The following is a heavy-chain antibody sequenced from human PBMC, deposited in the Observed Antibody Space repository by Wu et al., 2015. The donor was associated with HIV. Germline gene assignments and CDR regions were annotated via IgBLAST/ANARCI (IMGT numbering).Heavy chain of an antibody. CDR1: GDTFSSNA. D-gene: IGHD3-16*01. CDR2: IIPMFRAL. CDR3: ARERYYDYRPEGY. Sequence: QVQLVQSGAEVKKPGSSVKVSCKISGDTFSSNALTWVRQAPGQGLEWMGGIIPMFRALIHAQRFQGRVTITADESSTTAYMELSSLRSEDTAVYYCARERYYDYRPEGYWGQGTLVTVSS. V-gene: IGHV1-69*12. J-gene: IGHJ4*02.